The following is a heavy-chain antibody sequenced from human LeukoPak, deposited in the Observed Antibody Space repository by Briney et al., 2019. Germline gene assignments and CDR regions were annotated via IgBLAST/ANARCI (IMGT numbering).Heavy chain of an antibody. Sequence: SDTLSLTRTVSGGSISRYYWLWIPQPPGKGLEWIGYIYYRGRTTYSPSLKSRVTRSVDTSQNQFSLKRSSVTAADTAVYYCARQLYGSGSYSPYYYYYGMDVWGQGTTVTVSS. CDR2: IYYRGRT. CDR3: ARQLYGSGSYSPYYYYYGMDV. CDR1: GGSISRYY. V-gene: IGHV4-59*08. J-gene: IGHJ6*02. D-gene: IGHD3-10*01.